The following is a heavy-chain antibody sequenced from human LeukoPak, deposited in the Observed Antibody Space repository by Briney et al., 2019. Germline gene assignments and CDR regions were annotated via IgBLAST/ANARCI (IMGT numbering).Heavy chain of an antibody. D-gene: IGHD5-12*01. CDR3: ASDQGRYSGYDYYAFDI. V-gene: IGHV1-69*05. CDR2: TIPIFGTA. CDR1: GGTFTSYA. Sequence: GASVKVCCTASGGTFTSYAISWVRQAPGQGLEWMGGTIPIFGTANYAQKFQGRVTIPTDESTSTAYMEPSSLRSEDTAVYYCASDQGRYSGYDYYAFDIWGQGTMVTVSS. J-gene: IGHJ3*02.